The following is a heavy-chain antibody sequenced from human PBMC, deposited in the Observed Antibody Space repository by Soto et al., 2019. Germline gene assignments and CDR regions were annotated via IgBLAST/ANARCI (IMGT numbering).Heavy chain of an antibody. V-gene: IGHV3-53*04. D-gene: IGHD2-2*01. J-gene: IGHJ6*03. CDR2: IYSGGST. CDR1: GFSVSSNY. CDR3: ARIVVVPAALGYYYYMDV. Sequence: GSLRLSCAASGFSVSSNYMSWVRQAPGKGLEWVSVIYSGGSTYYADSVKGRFTISRHNSKNTLYLQMNSLRAEDTAVYYCARIVVVPAALGYYYYMDVWGKGTTVTVSS.